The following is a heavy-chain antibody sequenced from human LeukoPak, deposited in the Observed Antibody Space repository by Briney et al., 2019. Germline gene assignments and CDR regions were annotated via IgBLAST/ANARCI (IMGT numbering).Heavy chain of an antibody. Sequence: ASVKVSCKASGYTFTGYYMHWVRQAPGQGLEWMGWINPNSGGTNYAQKFQGRVTMTRDTSISTAYMELSRLRSDDTAVYYCARDRRYCSSTSCYLFGSFDYWGQGTLVTVPS. CDR3: ARDRRYCSSTSCYLFGSFDY. J-gene: IGHJ4*02. D-gene: IGHD2-2*01. CDR1: GYTFTGYY. V-gene: IGHV1-2*02. CDR2: INPNSGGT.